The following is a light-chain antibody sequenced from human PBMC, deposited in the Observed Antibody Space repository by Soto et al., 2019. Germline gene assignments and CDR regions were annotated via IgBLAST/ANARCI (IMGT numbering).Light chain of an antibody. CDR1: QSVSSSY. Sequence: ENVLTQSPGTLSLSPGERATLSCRASQSVSSSYLAWYQQKPGQAPRLLIYVASGRATGIPDRFSGSGSGTDFTLTISRLEPEDSAVYYCQQYGSSPWTFGQGTKVEIK. J-gene: IGKJ1*01. CDR3: QQYGSSPWT. CDR2: VAS. V-gene: IGKV3-20*01.